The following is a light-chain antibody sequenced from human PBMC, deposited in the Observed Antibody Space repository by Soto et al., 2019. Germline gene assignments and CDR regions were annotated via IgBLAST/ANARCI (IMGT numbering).Light chain of an antibody. CDR1: QSVSSSY. CDR3: QQYGSSALT. Sequence: EVVLTQSPVTLSLSPGERATLSCRASQSVSSSYLAWYQQKPGQAPRLLIYGASSRATGIPDRFSGSGSGTDFTLTISRLEPEDFAVYYCQQYGSSALTFGGGTKV. J-gene: IGKJ4*01. V-gene: IGKV3-20*01. CDR2: GAS.